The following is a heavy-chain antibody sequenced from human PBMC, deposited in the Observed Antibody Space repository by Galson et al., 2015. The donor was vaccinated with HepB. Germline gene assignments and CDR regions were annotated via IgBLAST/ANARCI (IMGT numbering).Heavy chain of an antibody. D-gene: IGHD6-13*01. CDR2: ISYDGSKK. CDR3: ANGAAAEQNDAFHI. CDR1: GFTFSSYG. V-gene: IGHV3-30*18. Sequence: SLRLSCAASGFTFSSYGMHWVRQAPGKGLEWVAGISYDGSKKYHADSVKGRFSISRDNSKNTLYLQMNSLRAEDTAVYYCANGAAAEQNDAFHIWGQGTMVTVSS. J-gene: IGHJ3*02.